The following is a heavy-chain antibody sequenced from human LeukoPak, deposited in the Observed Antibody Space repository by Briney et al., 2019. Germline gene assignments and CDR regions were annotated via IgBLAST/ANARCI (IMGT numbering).Heavy chain of an antibody. CDR1: GFTFSNYV. J-gene: IGHJ4*02. D-gene: IGHD3-22*01. Sequence: PGGSLRLSCVASGFTFSNYVMSWVRQAPGKGLEWVSTIRGSGGSTYYADSVKGRFTISRDNSKSTLYLQMNSLRAEDTAVYYCAKTSFYYDGSGYYDLPRFDYWGQGILVIVSS. CDR3: AKTSFYYDGSGYYDLPRFDY. CDR2: IRGSGGST. V-gene: IGHV3-23*01.